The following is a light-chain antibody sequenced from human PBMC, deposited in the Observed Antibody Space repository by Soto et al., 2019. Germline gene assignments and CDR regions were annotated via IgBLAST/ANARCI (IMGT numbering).Light chain of an antibody. CDR2: AVS. Sequence: QSALTQPASVSGSPGQSITISCTGTSSDVGDYNYVSWYQQHPGKAPKLMISAVSNRPSGVSDRFSGSKSGNTASLTISGLQAEDGADYYCSYMRNSLYVFGTGTKVTVL. CDR3: CSYMRNSLYV. CDR1: SSDVGDYNY. V-gene: IGLV2-14*01. J-gene: IGLJ1*01.